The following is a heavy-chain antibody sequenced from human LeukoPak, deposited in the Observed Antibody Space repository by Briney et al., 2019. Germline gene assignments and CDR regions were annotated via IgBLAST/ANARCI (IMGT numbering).Heavy chain of an antibody. CDR3: AGGPLGLRYGFFDY. CDR2: VNHSGRT. D-gene: IGHD7-27*01. CDR1: GGSFSDYW. V-gene: IGHV4-34*01. Sequence: MASETLSLTCAVYGGSFSDYWWTWIRQSPGKGLEWIGEVNHSGRTNYNPSLKSRVSISVDRSKRQFSLKLSSVTAADTAVYYCAGGPLGLRYGFFDYWGQGTLVTVSS. J-gene: IGHJ4*02.